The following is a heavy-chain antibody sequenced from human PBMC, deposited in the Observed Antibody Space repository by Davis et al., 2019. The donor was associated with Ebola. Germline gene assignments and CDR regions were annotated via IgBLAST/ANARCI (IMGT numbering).Heavy chain of an antibody. CDR2: IWYDGSNK. CDR3: ARDYDFWSGQYYYYGMDV. J-gene: IGHJ6*02. D-gene: IGHD3-3*01. CDR1: GFTFSSYS. Sequence: GESLKISCAASGFTFSSYSMNWVRQAPGKGLEWVAVIWYDGSNKYYADSVKGRFTISRDNSKNTLYLQMNSLRAEDTAVYYCARDYDFWSGQYYYYGMDVWGQGTTVTVSS. V-gene: IGHV3-33*08.